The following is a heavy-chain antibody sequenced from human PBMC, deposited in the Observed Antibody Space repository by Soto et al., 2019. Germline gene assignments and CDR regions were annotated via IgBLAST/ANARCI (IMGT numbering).Heavy chain of an antibody. CDR2: IYYSGST. D-gene: IGHD3-22*01. J-gene: IGHJ1*01. CDR1: GGSISSGGYY. CDR3: ASGTDYYDSSGYYDGAEYFQH. Sequence: QVQLQESGPGLVKPSQTLSLTCTVSGGSISSGGYYWSWIRQHPGKGLEWIGYIYYSGSTYYNPSLKSRVTISVDTSKNQFSLKLSSVTAADTAVYYCASGTDYYDSSGYYDGAEYFQHWGQGTLVTLSS. V-gene: IGHV4-31*03.